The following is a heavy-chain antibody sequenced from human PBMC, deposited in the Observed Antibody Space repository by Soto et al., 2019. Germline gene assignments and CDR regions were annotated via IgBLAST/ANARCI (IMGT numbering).Heavy chain of an antibody. CDR3: ATYTSLDY. CDR2: IYSGGST. D-gene: IGHD2-2*02. Sequence: GGSLRLSCAASGFTVSNNYMSWVRQAPGKGLEWVSLIYSGGSTFYADSVKGRFTISRDNSKNTLFLQMNSLRAEDTAVYFCATYTSLDYWGQGTLVTV. CDR1: GFTVSNNY. J-gene: IGHJ4*02. V-gene: IGHV3-53*01.